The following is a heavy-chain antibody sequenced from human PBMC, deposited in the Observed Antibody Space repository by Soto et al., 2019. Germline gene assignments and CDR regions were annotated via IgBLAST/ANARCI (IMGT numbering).Heavy chain of an antibody. D-gene: IGHD4-17*01. J-gene: IGHJ4*02. V-gene: IGHV4-59*01. Sequence: LSLTCTVSGGSISSYYWSWIRQPPGKGLEWIGYIYYSGGTNYNPSLKSRVTISVDTSKNQFSLKLSSVTAADTAVYYCARDQPDLSTMTTWNYFDYWGQGTLVTVSS. CDR3: ARDQPDLSTMTTWNYFDY. CDR2: IYYSGGT. CDR1: GGSISSYY.